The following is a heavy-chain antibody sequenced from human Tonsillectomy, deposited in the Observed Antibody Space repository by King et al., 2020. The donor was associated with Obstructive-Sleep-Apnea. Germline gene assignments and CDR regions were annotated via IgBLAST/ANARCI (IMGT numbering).Heavy chain of an antibody. V-gene: IGHV4-38-2*02. J-gene: IGHJ4*02. CDR3: ARGRAQTGTADHFFDH. CDR1: GYSISSGHY. Sequence: VQLQESGPGLVKPSETLSLTCTVSGYSISSGHYWGWVRQPPGKGLEWIGTIYHSGSTYYNPSLKSRVTISVDTSKNQFSLKLSSVTAADTAVFHCARGRAQTGTADHFFDHWGQGTLVTVSS. CDR2: IYHSGST. D-gene: IGHD1-7*01.